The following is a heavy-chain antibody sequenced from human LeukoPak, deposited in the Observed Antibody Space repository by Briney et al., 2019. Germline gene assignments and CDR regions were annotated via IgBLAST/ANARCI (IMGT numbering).Heavy chain of an antibody. CDR3: ARDQSITMVRGITRAPPKY. J-gene: IGHJ4*02. CDR1: GFTFSSYS. Sequence: GGSLRLSCAASGFTFSSYSMNWVRQAPGRGLEWVSSISSSSSYIYYADSVKGRFTISRDNAKNSLYLQMNSLRAEDTAVYYCARDQSITMVRGITRAPPKYWGQGTLVTVSS. V-gene: IGHV3-21*01. D-gene: IGHD3-10*01. CDR2: ISSSSSYI.